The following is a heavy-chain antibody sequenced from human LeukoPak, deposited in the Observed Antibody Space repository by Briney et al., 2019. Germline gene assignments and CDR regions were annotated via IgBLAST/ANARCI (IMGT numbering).Heavy chain of an antibody. CDR2: IYYSGST. CDR3: ARGLIMAEAGRGEFHY. CDR1: GGSISSYY. Sequence: SETLSLTCTVSGGSISSYYWSWIRRPPGKGLEWIGYIYYSGSTNYNPSLKSRVTISVDTSKNQFSLKLSSVTAADTAVYYCARGLIMAEAGRGEFHYWGQGTLVTVSS. J-gene: IGHJ4*02. V-gene: IGHV4-59*01. D-gene: IGHD6-13*01.